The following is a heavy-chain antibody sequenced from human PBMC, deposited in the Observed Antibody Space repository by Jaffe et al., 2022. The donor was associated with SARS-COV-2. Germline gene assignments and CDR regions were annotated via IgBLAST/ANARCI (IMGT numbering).Heavy chain of an antibody. CDR1: GFTFSSYW. Sequence: EVQLVESGGGLVQPGGSLRLSCAASGFTFSSYWMSWVRQAPGKGLEWVANIKQDGSEKYYVDSVKGRFTISRDNAKNSLYLQMNSLRAEDTAVYYCARASLRGTAMAALHYWGQGTLVTVSS. CDR3: ARASLRGTAMAALHY. J-gene: IGHJ4*02. V-gene: IGHV3-7*01. CDR2: IKQDGSEK. D-gene: IGHD5-18*01.